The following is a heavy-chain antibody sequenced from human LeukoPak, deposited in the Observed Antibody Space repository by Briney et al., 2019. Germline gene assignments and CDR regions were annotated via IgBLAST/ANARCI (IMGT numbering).Heavy chain of an antibody. V-gene: IGHV3-23*01. J-gene: IGHJ5*02. CDR2: INVGGGRT. Sequence: GGSLRLSCVASGFIFSRYAMSWVSQAPGKGLEWVSTINVGGGRTYYAYSVQGRFTISRDNSRNTLYLQMNSLRADDTAVYYCAKDLREQWLAHSRFDPWGQGNLVTVSA. D-gene: IGHD6-19*01. CDR1: GFIFSRYA. CDR3: AKDLREQWLAHSRFDP.